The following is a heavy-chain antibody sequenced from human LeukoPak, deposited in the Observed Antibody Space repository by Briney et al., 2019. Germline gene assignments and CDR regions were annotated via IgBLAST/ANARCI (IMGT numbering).Heavy chain of an antibody. D-gene: IGHD3-16*02. V-gene: IGHV7-4-1*02. CDR3: ARAFQSLGGLSLPDY. Sequence: GASVKVSCTASGYTFTVYYMHWVRQAPGQGLEWMGWIHPSTGNPTYAQGFTGRFVFSLDTSVSTTYLQISSLKAEDTAVYFCARAFQSLGGLSLPDYWGQGTLVTVSS. CDR2: IHPSTGNP. CDR1: GYTFTVYY. J-gene: IGHJ4*02.